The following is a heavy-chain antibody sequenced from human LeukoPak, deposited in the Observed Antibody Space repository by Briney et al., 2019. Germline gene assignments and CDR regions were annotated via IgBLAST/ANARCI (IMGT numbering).Heavy chain of an antibody. Sequence: ASVKVSCKASGYTFTSYGISWVRQAPGQGLEWMGWISAYNGNTNYAQKLQGRVTMTTDTSTSTAYMELRSLRSEDTAVYYCARGYCTNGVCYTREDSDAFDIWGQGTMVTVSS. CDR1: GYTFTSYG. D-gene: IGHD2-8*01. CDR3: ARGYCTNGVCYTREDSDAFDI. V-gene: IGHV1-18*01. CDR2: ISAYNGNT. J-gene: IGHJ3*02.